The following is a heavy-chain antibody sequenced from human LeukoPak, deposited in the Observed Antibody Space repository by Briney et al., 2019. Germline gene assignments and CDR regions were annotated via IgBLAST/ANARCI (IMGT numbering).Heavy chain of an antibody. CDR2: ISYDGSNE. V-gene: IGHV3-30-3*01. CDR1: GFTFSSYA. J-gene: IGHJ4*02. D-gene: IGHD3-10*01. Sequence: PGGSLRLSCAASGFTFSSYAMHWVRQAPGKGLEWVAVISYDGSNEYYGDSVKGRFTIFRDNSKNMLYLQMNTLRAEDTAVYYCARVRGKWGQGTLVTVSS. CDR3: ARVRGK.